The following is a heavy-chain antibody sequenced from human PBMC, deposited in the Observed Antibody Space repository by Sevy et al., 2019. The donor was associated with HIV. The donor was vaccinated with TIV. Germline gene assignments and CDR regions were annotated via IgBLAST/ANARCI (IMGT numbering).Heavy chain of an antibody. CDR2: IWYDESNK. CDR3: ARGVATTYYYHYGMDV. V-gene: IGHV3-33*01. Sequence: EGSLRLSCTASGFTFSSNAMYWVRQAPGKGLEWVAVIWYDESNKYHADSVKGRFTISRDNSKNTLYLQMNSLRAEDTAVYYCARGVATTYYYHYGMDVWGQGTTVTVSS. J-gene: IGHJ6*02. CDR1: GFTFSSNA. D-gene: IGHD5-12*01.